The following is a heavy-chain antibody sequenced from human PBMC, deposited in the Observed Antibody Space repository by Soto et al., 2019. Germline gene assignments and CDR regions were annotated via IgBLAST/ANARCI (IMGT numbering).Heavy chain of an antibody. CDR1: RFTFSSYA. V-gene: IGHV3-30-3*01. D-gene: IGHD3-10*01. CDR3: AREPHYYGSGSYFVGFDY. CDR2: ISYDGSNK. J-gene: IGHJ4*02. Sequence: QVQLVESGGGVVQPGRSLRLSCAASRFTFSSYAMQWVRQAPGKGLEWVAVISYDGSNKYYADSVKGRFTISRDNSKNTLYLQMNSLRAEDTAVYYCAREPHYYGSGSYFVGFDYWGQGTLVTVSS.